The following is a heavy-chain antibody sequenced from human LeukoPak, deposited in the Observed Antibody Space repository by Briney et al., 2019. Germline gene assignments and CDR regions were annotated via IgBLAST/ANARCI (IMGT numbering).Heavy chain of an antibody. CDR3: AKARSYYNGAFDY. V-gene: IGHV3-30*18. CDR2: ISYDGNDK. CDR1: GFTFSNYG. Sequence: EGSLRLSCAASGFTFSNYGMYWVRQAPGKGLEWVAIISYDGNDKYYADSVKGRFTISRDNSRNTLYLQMNSLRAEDTAVYYCAKARSYYNGAFDYWGQGTLVTVSS. D-gene: IGHD3-10*01. J-gene: IGHJ4*02.